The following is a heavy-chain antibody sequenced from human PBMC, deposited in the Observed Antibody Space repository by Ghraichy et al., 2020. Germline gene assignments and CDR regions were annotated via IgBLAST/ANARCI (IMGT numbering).Heavy chain of an antibody. CDR3: ARSFGAQTYYAMDV. D-gene: IGHD2/OR15-2a*01. Sequence: SLNISCATSGFTFDDYAMHWVRQAPGKGLEWVSSISWNSGSIGYADSVKGRFTISRDTAKNSLYLQMNSLRGEDTAFYYCARSFGAQTYYAMDVWGQGTTVTVSS. CDR1: GFTFDDYA. CDR2: ISWNSGSI. V-gene: IGHV3-9*01. J-gene: IGHJ6*02.